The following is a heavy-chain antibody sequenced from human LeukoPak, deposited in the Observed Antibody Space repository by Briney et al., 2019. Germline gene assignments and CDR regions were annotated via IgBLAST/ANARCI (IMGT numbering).Heavy chain of an antibody. D-gene: IGHD1-26*01. V-gene: IGHV3-74*01. J-gene: IGHJ4*02. CDR3: ARARLDSGRGNFDY. CDR2: INSDGSAT. CDR1: GLTFSSSW. Sequence: GGSLRLSCAASGLTFSSSWMHWVRQAPGKGPVWVSCINSDGSATAYADAVKGRFTISRDNAKSTLYLQMNSLRAEDTAVYYCARARLDSGRGNFDYGGQGTLVTVSS.